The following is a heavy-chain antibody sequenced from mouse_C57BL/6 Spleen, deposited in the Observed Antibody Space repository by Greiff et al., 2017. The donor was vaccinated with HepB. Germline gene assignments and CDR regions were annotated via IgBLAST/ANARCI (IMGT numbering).Heavy chain of an antibody. V-gene: IGHV5-9-1*02. CDR2: ISSGGDYI. J-gene: IGHJ4*01. CDR3: TRSPFYYYGSSHYAMDY. CDR1: GFTFSSYA. Sequence: EVQLVESGEGLVKPGGSLKLSCAASGFTFSSYAMSWVRQTPEKRLEWVAYISSGGDYIYYADTVKGRFTISRDNARNTLYLQMSSLKSEDTAMYYCTRSPFYYYGSSHYAMDYWGQGTSVTVSS. D-gene: IGHD1-1*01.